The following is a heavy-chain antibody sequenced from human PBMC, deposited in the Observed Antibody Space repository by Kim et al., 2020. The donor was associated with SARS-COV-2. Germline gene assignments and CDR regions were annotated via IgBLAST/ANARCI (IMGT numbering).Heavy chain of an antibody. V-gene: IGHV3-7*03. J-gene: IGHJ4*02. D-gene: IGHD3-10*01. CDR3: ASLDSAQVPGVF. Sequence: YSVDSVKGRFTMSRDNAKNSLYLEMNSLRPEDTALYYCASLDSAQVPGVFWGQGTLVTVSS.